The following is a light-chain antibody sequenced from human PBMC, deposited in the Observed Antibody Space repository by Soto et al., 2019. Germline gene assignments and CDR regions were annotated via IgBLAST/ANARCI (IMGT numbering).Light chain of an antibody. CDR3: SSYTSSSLYV. CDR1: SSDVGGYNY. Sequence: SVLAQPASVSGSPGHSITISCTGTSSDVGGYNYVSWYQQHPGKAPKLMIYDVSNRPSGVSNRFSGSKSGNTASLTISGLQAEHEADYYCSSYTSSSLYVFGTGTKVTVL. V-gene: IGLV2-14*01. J-gene: IGLJ1*01. CDR2: DVS.